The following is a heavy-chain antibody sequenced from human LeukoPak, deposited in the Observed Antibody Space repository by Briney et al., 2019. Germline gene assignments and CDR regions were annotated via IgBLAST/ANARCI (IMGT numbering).Heavy chain of an antibody. D-gene: IGHD2-21*01. CDR2: IRYDGSNK. Sequence: GGSLGLSCAASGFTFSSYSMNWVRQAPGKGLEWVAFIRYDGSNKYYADSVKGRFTISRDNSKNTLYLQMNSLRAEDTAVYYCAKGPCGGDCYGANWFDPWGQGTLVTVSS. CDR1: GFTFSSYS. V-gene: IGHV3-30*02. CDR3: AKGPCGGDCYGANWFDP. J-gene: IGHJ5*02.